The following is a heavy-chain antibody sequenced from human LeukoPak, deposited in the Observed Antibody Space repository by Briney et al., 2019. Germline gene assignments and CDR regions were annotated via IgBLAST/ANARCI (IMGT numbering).Heavy chain of an antibody. Sequence: ASVKVSCKASGYTFTGYYMHWVRQAPGQGLEWMGWINPNSGGTNYAQKFQGWVTMTRDTSISTAYMELSRLRSDDTAVYYCARDKITMVRDDAFDIWGQGTMVTVSS. CDR3: ARDKITMVRDDAFDI. CDR2: INPNSGGT. V-gene: IGHV1-2*04. CDR1: GYTFTGYY. D-gene: IGHD3-10*01. J-gene: IGHJ3*02.